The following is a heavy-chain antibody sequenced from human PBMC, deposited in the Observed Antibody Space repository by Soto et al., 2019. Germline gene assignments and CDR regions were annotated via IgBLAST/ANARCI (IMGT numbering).Heavy chain of an antibody. CDR3: AGGGSGWRRAFDI. D-gene: IGHD6-19*01. CDR1: GYTFTSYY. J-gene: IGHJ3*02. CDR2: INPSGCST. V-gene: IGHV1-46*01. Sequence: QVQLVQSGAEVKKPGASVKVSCKASGYTFTSYYMHWVRQAPGQGLEWMGIINPSGCSTSYAQKFQGRVTMTRDTSTSTVYMELSRLRSEDTAVYYCAGGGSGWRRAFDIWGQGTMVTVSS.